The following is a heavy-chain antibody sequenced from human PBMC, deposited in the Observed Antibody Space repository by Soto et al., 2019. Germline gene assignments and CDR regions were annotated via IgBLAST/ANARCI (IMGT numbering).Heavy chain of an antibody. D-gene: IGHD3-10*01. Sequence: PSETLSLTCTVSGGSISSHYWSWIRQPPGKGLEWIGYIYHSGSTYYNPSLKSRVTISVDRSKNQFSLKLSSVTAADTAVYYCARVPGPWGQGT. J-gene: IGHJ5*02. CDR3: ARVPGP. CDR1: GGSISSHY. V-gene: IGHV4-59*11. CDR2: IYHSGST.